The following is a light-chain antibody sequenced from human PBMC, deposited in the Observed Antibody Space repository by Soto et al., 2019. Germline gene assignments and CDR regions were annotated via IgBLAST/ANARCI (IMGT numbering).Light chain of an antibody. V-gene: IGKV1-5*01. J-gene: IGKJ3*01. Sequence: DIQMTQSPSTLSASVGDRVTITCRASQSISTWLAWYQQKPGKAPKVLIYDASSLESGVPSRFSGSGSGTEFTLTISSLQPDDSATYYCQQYKNYLTFGPGTKVDIK. CDR3: QQYKNYLT. CDR1: QSISTW. CDR2: DAS.